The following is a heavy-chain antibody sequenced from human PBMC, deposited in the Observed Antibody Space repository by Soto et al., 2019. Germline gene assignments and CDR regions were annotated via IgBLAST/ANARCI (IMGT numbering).Heavy chain of an antibody. CDR1: GDSLRIGDYY. J-gene: IGHJ5*02. CDR2: IYYSGNT. CDR3: VRRRASTPNWFDP. Sequence: SETLSLTCTVSGDSLRIGDYYWTWIRQPPGKGLEWIGFIYYSGNTYYNPSLESRVAISADTSTNQFSPKLSSVTAADTAVYYCVRRRASTPNWFDPWGQGTLVTVSS. V-gene: IGHV4-39*01.